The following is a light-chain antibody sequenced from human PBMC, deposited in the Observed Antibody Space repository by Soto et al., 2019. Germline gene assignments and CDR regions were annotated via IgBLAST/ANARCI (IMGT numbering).Light chain of an antibody. J-gene: IGLJ1*01. V-gene: IGLV8-61*01. CDR2: STS. CDR3: ALFMGNGISV. Sequence: QAVVTQESSFSVSPGGTVTHTCGLISGSVSTVNNPNWYQQTPGQAPRTLIYSTSTRSSGVPDRFSGSILGNNAALTITGAKADDKSDYYCALFMGNGISVFGTGTKLTVL. CDR1: SGSVSTVNN.